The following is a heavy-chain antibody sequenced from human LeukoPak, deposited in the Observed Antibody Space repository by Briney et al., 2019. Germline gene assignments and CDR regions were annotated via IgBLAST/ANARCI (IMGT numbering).Heavy chain of an antibody. CDR3: ARDYITMVRGVIVRWFDP. V-gene: IGHV1-2*02. CDR1: GYTFTGYY. Sequence: ASVKVSCKASGYTFTGYYMHWVRQAPGQGLEWMGWINPNSGGTNYAQKFQGMVTMTRDTSISTAYMELSRLRSDDTAVYYCARDYITMVRGVIVRWFDPWGQGTLVTVSS. J-gene: IGHJ5*02. D-gene: IGHD3-10*01. CDR2: INPNSGGT.